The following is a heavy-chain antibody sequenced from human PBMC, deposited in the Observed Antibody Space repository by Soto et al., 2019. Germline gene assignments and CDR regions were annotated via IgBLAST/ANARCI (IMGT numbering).Heavy chain of an antibody. V-gene: IGHV1-18*01. Sequence: GASVKVSCKASGYTFTSYGISWVRQAPGQGLEWMGWISAYNGNTNYAQKLQGRVTMTTDTSTSTAYMELRSLRSDDTAVYYCARGLYSSGWYTLRYFDYWGQGTLVTVSS. CDR2: ISAYNGNT. CDR3: ARGLYSSGWYTLRYFDY. J-gene: IGHJ4*02. CDR1: GYTFTSYG. D-gene: IGHD6-19*01.